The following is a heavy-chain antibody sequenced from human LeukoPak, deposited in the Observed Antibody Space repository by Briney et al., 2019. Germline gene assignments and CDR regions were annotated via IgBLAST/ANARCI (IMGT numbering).Heavy chain of an antibody. V-gene: IGHV3-33*08. D-gene: IGHD3-10*01. Sequence: GGSLRLSCAASGFTFSSYAMSWVRQAPGKGLEWVAIIWYDGSNKYYADSVKGRFTVSRDNSKNTLYLQMNSLRAEDTAVYYCASTVGGSETYYNDHWGQEPWSVSPQ. CDR3: ASTVGGSETYYNDH. CDR2: IWYDGSNK. CDR1: GFTFSSYA. J-gene: IGHJ4*01.